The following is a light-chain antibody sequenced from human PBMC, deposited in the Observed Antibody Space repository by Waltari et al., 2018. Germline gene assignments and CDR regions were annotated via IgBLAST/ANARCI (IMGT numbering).Light chain of an antibody. CDR3: QQYYTTLYT. CDR2: WAS. CDR1: QSLLYSSNNKNY. V-gene: IGKV4-1*01. Sequence: DIVMTQSPDSLAVSLVERATINCKSSQSLLYSSNNKNYLAWYQQKPGQPPKLLVYWASTRESGVPDRFSGSGSGTDFTLTISSLQAEDVAVYYCQQYYTTLYTFGQGTKLEIK. J-gene: IGKJ2*01.